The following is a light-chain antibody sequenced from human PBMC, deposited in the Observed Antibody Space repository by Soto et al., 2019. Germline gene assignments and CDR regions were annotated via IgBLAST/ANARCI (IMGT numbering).Light chain of an antibody. CDR1: QSVSRN. Sequence: EIVMTQSPATLYVSPGERATLSCRASQSVSRNLAWYQQKPGQAPRLLIYGASTRATGIPARFSGSGSGTEFTLIISSLQSEDFAVYYCQQYNNWPPWTFGQGTKVEIK. CDR3: QQYNNWPPWT. CDR2: GAS. V-gene: IGKV3-15*01. J-gene: IGKJ1*01.